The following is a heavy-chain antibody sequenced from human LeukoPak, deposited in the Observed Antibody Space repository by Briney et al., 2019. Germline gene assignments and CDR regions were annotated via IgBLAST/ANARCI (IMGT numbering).Heavy chain of an antibody. J-gene: IGHJ4*02. CDR2: ISGIGGST. Sequence: GGSLRLSCAASGFSFTSYAMHWVRQAPGKGLEYVSAISGIGGSTYFANSVKGRFAISRDNSKNTLYLQMGSLRAEDMAVYYCARGECSSTSCLPDYWGQGTLVAVSS. D-gene: IGHD2-2*01. CDR1: GFSFTSYA. CDR3: ARGECSSTSCLPDY. V-gene: IGHV3-64*01.